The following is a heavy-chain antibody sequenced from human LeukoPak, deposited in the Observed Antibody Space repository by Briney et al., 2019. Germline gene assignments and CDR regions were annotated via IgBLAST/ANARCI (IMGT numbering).Heavy chain of an antibody. CDR2: INSDGSST. D-gene: IGHD3-22*01. CDR3: ARGPPGYYDSSGYYSGVDY. CDR1: GFTFSSYW. V-gene: IGHV3-74*01. Sequence: GGSLRLSCAASGFTFSSYWMHWVRQAPGKGLGWVSRINSDGSSTSYADSVKGRFTISRDNAKNTLYLQMNSLRAEDTAVYYCARGPPGYYDSSGYYSGVDYWAREPWSPSPQ. J-gene: IGHJ4*02.